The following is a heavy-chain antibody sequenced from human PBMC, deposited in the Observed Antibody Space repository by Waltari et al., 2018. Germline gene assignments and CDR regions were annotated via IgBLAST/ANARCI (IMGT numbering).Heavy chain of an antibody. CDR1: GYSLHNYE. J-gene: IGHJ5*02. D-gene: IGHD2-21*01. Sequence: QVQLVQAGAEVLRPGASVKDSCRASGYSLHNYEINWLRQAAGQGLEWMWWVNPNSGATAYAQRFQGRITMTWDTSISTAYMELSNLRSDDTAVLYCARGRDVFANVDYNWFDPWGQGTLVTVSS. CDR3: ARGRDVFANVDYNWFDP. V-gene: IGHV1-8*02. CDR2: VNPNSGAT.